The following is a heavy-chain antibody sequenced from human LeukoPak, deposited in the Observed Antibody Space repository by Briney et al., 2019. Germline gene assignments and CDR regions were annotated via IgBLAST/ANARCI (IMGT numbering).Heavy chain of an antibody. CDR2: INPSDSDT. Sequence: PGESLKISCKGSGYSFTTYWIGWVRQMPGKGLEYMGIINPSDSDTRYSPSFQGQVTISADKSISTAYLQWSSLKASDTAMYYCARLEVEMATVYFDYWGQGILVTVSS. D-gene: IGHD5-24*01. CDR3: ARLEVEMATVYFDY. CDR1: GYSFTTYW. J-gene: IGHJ4*02. V-gene: IGHV5-51*01.